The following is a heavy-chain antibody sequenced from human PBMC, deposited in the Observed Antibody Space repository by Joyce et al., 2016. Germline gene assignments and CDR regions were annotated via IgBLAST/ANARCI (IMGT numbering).Heavy chain of an antibody. CDR2: ISGSGDTT. CDR1: GFTFSSYA. J-gene: IGHJ4*02. CDR3: AKDHAPFAIFDLRSPGHFDY. Sequence: EVQLLESGGGLVQPGGSLRLSCAASGFTFSSYAINWVRQAPGKGLEWVSVISGSGDTTYFADSVKGRFTISRDNSKNTLFLQMNSLRADDTAIYYCAKDHAPFAIFDLRSPGHFDYWGQGTLVTVSS. V-gene: IGHV3-23*01. D-gene: IGHD3-3*01.